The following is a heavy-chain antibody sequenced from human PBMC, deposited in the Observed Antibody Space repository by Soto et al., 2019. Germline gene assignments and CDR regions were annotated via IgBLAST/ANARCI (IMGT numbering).Heavy chain of an antibody. J-gene: IGHJ3*02. V-gene: IGHV4-30-2*01. D-gene: IGHD2-8*01. CDR2: IYHSGNT. CDR3: ARGVSPTQPTAFDI. Sequence: QLQLQESGSGLVKPSQTLSLTCAVSGGSISSGGYSWSWIRQPPGKGLEWIGYIYHSGNTYYNPSLKSRVTISMDRSKNQFSLKLGSVTAADTAVYYCARGVSPTQPTAFDIWGQGTMVTVSS. CDR1: GGSISSGGYS.